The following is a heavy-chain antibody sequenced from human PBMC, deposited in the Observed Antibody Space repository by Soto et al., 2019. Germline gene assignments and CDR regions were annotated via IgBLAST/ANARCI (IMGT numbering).Heavy chain of an antibody. CDR3: ARNMDYYYGRGSGNGHGV. J-gene: IGHJ6*02. D-gene: IGHD3-10*02. Sequence: QVQLVQSGAEVKEPGDSVRVSCEASGYTFTAYYIHWVRRAPGQGLEWMGWSNPKCGDTTYAQDFQGRVSMTRDMSISTVYMELSRLTSDDTAIYYCARNMDYYYGRGSGNGHGVWGQGTTVTVFS. V-gene: IGHV1-2*02. CDR2: SNPKCGDT. CDR1: GYTFTAYY.